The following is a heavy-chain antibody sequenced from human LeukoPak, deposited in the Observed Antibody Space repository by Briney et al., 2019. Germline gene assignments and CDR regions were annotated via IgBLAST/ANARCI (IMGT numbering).Heavy chain of an antibody. CDR2: IYHSGST. CDR3: ARDSGGMDV. CDR1: GGSISSGGYS. J-gene: IGHJ6*02. Sequence: NPSETLSLTGAVSGGSISSGGYSWSWIRQPPGKGLEWIGYIYHSGSTYYNPSLKSRVTISVDRSKNQFSLKLSSVTAADTAVYYCARDSGGMDVWGQGTTVTVSS. V-gene: IGHV4-30-2*01.